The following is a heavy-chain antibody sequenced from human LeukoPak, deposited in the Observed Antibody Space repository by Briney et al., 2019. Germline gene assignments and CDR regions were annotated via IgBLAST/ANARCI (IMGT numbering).Heavy chain of an antibody. CDR1: GYTFTGYY. J-gene: IGHJ6*02. CDR2: INPNSGGT. D-gene: IGHD3-16*01. Sequence: GASVKVSCKASGYTFTGYYMHWVRQAPGQGLEWMGWINPNSGGTNYAQKFQGRVTMTRDTSISTAYMELSRLRSDDTAVYYCARALFMITPAMYGMDVWSQGTTVTVSS. CDR3: ARALFMITPAMYGMDV. V-gene: IGHV1-2*02.